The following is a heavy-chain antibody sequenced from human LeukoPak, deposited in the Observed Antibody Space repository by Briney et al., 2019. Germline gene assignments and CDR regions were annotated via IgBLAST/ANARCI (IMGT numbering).Heavy chain of an antibody. J-gene: IGHJ6*03. CDR3: ARQSIAVAGAYYMDV. CDR2: INPNSGGT. D-gene: IGHD6-19*01. V-gene: IGHV1-2*02. Sequence: ASVKVSCKASGYTFTGYYMHWVRQAPGQGLEWMGWINPNSGGTNYAQKFQGRVTMTRDTSISTAYMELSRLRSDDTAVYYCARQSIAVAGAYYMDVWGKGTTVTVSS. CDR1: GYTFTGYY.